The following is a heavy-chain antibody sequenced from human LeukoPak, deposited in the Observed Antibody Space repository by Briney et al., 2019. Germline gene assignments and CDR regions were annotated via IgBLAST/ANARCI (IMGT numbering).Heavy chain of an antibody. CDR3: AKGLGFYYYDSSGSDY. D-gene: IGHD3-22*01. CDR1: GFTFRSYG. V-gene: IGHV3-30*02. Sequence: GGALGLSRAASGFTFRSYGMHWVRQAPGKGLEGVAFIRYDGTNKYYADSVKGRFTISRDNSKNTLYLQMNSLRAEDTAVYYCAKGLGFYYYDSSGSDYWGQGTLVTVSS. CDR2: IRYDGTNK. J-gene: IGHJ4*02.